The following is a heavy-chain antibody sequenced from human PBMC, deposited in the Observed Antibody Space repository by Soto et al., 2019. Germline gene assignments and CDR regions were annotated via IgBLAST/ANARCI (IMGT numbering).Heavy chain of an antibody. Sequence: QVQLVQSGAEVKKPGSSVKVSCKASGGTFSSYAISWVRQAPGQGLEWMGGIIPIFGTANYAQKFQDRVTITADESTSTAYMELSSLRSEDTAVYYCARGVVLVPAAIDYFDYWGQGTLVTVSS. CDR1: GGTFSSYA. CDR3: ARGVVLVPAAIDYFDY. V-gene: IGHV1-69*12. J-gene: IGHJ4*02. D-gene: IGHD2-2*01. CDR2: IIPIFGTA.